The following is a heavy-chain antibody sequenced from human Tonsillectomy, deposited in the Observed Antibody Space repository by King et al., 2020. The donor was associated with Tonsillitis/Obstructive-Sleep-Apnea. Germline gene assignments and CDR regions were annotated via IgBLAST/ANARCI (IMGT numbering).Heavy chain of an antibody. CDR3: ARGGVSAAPDYYMDV. V-gene: IGHV1-69*01. CDR1: GGTFSSYS. D-gene: IGHD6-6*01. J-gene: IGHJ6*03. Sequence: VQLVESGSEVKKPGTSVKVSCKASGGTFSSYSISLVRQAPGQGLEWMGVIIPIFVTANYAQKCQGRVTLTADESTSTAYMELSSLRSEDTAVYYCARGGVSAAPDYYMDVWGKGTTVTVSS. CDR2: IIPIFVTA.